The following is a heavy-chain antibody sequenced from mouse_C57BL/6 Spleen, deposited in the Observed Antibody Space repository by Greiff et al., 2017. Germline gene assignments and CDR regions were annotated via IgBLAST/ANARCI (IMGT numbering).Heavy chain of an antibody. CDR2: ISSGSSTI. D-gene: IGHD1-1*01. CDR3: ARGGYGSSYNYAMDY. J-gene: IGHJ4*01. CDR1: GFTFSDYG. Sequence: EVQLVESGGGLVKPGGSLKLSCAASGFTFSDYGMHWVRQAPEKGLEWVAYISSGSSTIYYADTVKGRFTISRDNAKNTLFLQMTSLRSEDTAMYYCARGGYGSSYNYAMDYWGQGTSVTVSS. V-gene: IGHV5-17*01.